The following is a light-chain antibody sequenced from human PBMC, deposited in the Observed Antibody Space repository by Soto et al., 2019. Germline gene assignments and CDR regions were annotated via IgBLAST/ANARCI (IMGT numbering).Light chain of an antibody. CDR3: QQFSSNPIT. CDR1: QSVSSM. J-gene: IGKJ4*01. CDR2: AAS. Sequence: EIVMTQSPATLSLSPGERATLSCRASQSVSSMLAWYQQKPGQPPRLLIYAASTRATGIPVRFSGSGSGTEFTLTFGSLQSEDSAVYYCQQFSSNPITFGGVNKVELK. V-gene: IGKV3-15*01.